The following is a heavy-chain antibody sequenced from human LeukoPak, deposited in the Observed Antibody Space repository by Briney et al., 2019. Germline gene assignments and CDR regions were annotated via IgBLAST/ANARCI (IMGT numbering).Heavy chain of an antibody. D-gene: IGHD3-22*01. J-gene: IGHJ4*02. CDR1: GGSISSHY. Sequence: ASETLSLTCTVSGGSISSHYWSWLRQPPGKGLEWIGYIYFTGSTSYNPSLNSRVTISVDTSKNQFSLKLSSVTVADTAVYYCARFYDISGHPSRIDYWGQGTLVTVSS. CDR2: IYFTGST. V-gene: IGHV4-59*11. CDR3: ARFYDISGHPSRIDY.